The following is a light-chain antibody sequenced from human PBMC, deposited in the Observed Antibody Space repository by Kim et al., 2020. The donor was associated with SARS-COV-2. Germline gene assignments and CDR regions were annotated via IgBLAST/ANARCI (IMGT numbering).Light chain of an antibody. J-gene: IGKJ5*01. CDR1: QGINNY. CDR3: QQYDRYPIT. Sequence: ASIGDRVTITCRASQGINNYLGWCQQKPGKAPKSLIYGASSLQSGVPSKFSGSGSGTDFTLTISSLQPEDFATYYCQQYDRYPITFGQGTRLEIK. CDR2: GAS. V-gene: IGKV1-16*02.